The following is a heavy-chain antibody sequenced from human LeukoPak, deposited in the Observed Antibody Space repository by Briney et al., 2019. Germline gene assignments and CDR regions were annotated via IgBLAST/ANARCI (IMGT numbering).Heavy chain of an antibody. Sequence: SETLSLTCTVSGGSISSYYWSWIRQPPGKGLEWIGYIYYSGSTNYSPSLKSRVTISVDTSKNQFSLKLSSVTAADTAVYYCARYRDYRYYYYYMDVWGKGTTVTVSS. V-gene: IGHV4-59*01. CDR3: ARYRDYRYYYYYMDV. CDR1: GGSISSYY. D-gene: IGHD4-17*01. CDR2: IYYSGST. J-gene: IGHJ6*03.